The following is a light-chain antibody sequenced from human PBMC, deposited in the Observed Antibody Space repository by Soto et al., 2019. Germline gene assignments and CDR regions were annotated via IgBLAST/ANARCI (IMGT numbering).Light chain of an antibody. V-gene: IGLV4-69*01. CDR3: QTWGIGMQV. CDR1: SGHNRYT. J-gene: IGLJ3*02. CDR2: LNSDGSH. Sequence: QAVLTQSPSASASLGASVKLTCTLSSGHNRYTIAWHQHQPEKAPRFLMILNSDGSHNKGDGIPDRFSGSSSGPERYLTISSLQSEDEAEYYCQTWGIGMQVFGGGTKLTVL.